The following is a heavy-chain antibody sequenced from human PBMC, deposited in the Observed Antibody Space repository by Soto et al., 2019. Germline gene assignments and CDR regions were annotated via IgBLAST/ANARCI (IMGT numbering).Heavy chain of an antibody. V-gene: IGHV1-3*01. CDR3: ERDCRSGSHGPPS. J-gene: IGHJ5*02. Sequence: GASVKVSCKASGYTFTSYAMHWLRQAHGQRLEWMGWINAGNGNTKYSQKFQGRVTINRETSASTAYMXLSSLRSEHTDTYSCERDCRSGSHGPPSCGQGTRLTV. CDR2: INAGNGNT. CDR1: GYTFTSYA. D-gene: IGHD6-19*01.